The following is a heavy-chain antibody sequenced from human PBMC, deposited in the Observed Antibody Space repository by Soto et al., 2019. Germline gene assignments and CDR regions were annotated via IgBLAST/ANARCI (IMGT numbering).Heavy chain of an antibody. V-gene: IGHV1-58*01. CDR3: AAERDSGSYYPFDY. J-gene: IGHJ4*01. Sequence: SVKVSCKASGFTFTSSAVKRVRQARGERLEWIGWIVVGSGNTNYAQKFQERVTITRDMSTSTAYVELSSLRSEDTAVYYCAAERDSGSYYPFDYWG. CDR1: GFTFTSSA. D-gene: IGHD1-26*01. CDR2: IVVGSGNT.